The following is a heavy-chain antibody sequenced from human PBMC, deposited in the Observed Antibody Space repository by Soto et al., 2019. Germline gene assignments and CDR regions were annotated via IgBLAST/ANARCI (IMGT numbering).Heavy chain of an antibody. CDR3: ARYDYDYIWGSYRYTEKIFDY. CDR1: GFTFSSYW. CDR2: IKQDGSEK. V-gene: IGHV3-7*01. Sequence: GGSLRLSCAASGFTFSSYWMSWVRQAPGKGLEWVANIKQDGSEKYYVDSVKGRFTISRDNAKNSLYLQMNSLRAEDTAVYYCARYDYDYIWGSYRYTEKIFDYWGQGTLVTVSS. J-gene: IGHJ4*02. D-gene: IGHD3-16*02.